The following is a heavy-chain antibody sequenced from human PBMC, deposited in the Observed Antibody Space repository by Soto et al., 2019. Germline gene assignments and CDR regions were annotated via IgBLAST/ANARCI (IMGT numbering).Heavy chain of an antibody. D-gene: IGHD7-27*01. J-gene: IGHJ6*02. CDR1: GGSISSSSYY. CDR2: IYYSGST. V-gene: IGHV4-39*01. Sequence: SETLSLTCTVSGGSISSSSYYWGWIRQPPGKGLEWIGSIYYSGSTYYNPSLKSRVTISVDTSKNQLSLKLSSVTDADTAVYYCARHSLGGDKYYYDYYGMDVWGQGTTVTVSS. CDR3: ARHSLGGDKYYYDYYGMDV.